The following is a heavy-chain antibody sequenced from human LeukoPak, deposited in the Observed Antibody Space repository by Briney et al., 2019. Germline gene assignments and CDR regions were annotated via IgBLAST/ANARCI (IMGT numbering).Heavy chain of an antibody. V-gene: IGHV3-23*01. CDR2: ISGSSGST. D-gene: IGHD3-22*01. CDR1: GFTFSSYA. CDR3: AKGRYYYDSSGYYAPDY. J-gene: IGHJ4*02. Sequence: GGSLRLSCAASGFTFSSYAMSWVRQAPGKGLEWVSAISGSSGSTYYADSVKGRFTISRDNSKNTLYLQMNSLRAEDTAVYCCAKGRYYYDSSGYYAPDYWGQGTLVTVSS.